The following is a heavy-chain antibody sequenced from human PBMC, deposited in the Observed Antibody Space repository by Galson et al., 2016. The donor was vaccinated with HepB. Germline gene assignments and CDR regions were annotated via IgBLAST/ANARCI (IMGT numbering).Heavy chain of an antibody. V-gene: IGHV3-30*18. CDR1: GFTFENYG. CDR3: AKDRSFANFYGSGTYYKE. CDR2: ISYDGSDT. D-gene: IGHD3-10*01. J-gene: IGHJ4*02. Sequence: SLRLSCAASGFTFENYGMHWVRQAPGKGLEWVTVISYDGSDTYYADSVKGRFTVSRDNSKNTLYLQMNSLRPDYSAVYYCAKDRSFANFYGSGTYYKEWGQGTLVTVSS.